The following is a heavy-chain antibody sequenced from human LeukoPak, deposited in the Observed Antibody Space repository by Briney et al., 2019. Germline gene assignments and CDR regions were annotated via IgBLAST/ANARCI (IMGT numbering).Heavy chain of an antibody. V-gene: IGHV3-21*01. CDR2: ISSSSSYI. D-gene: IGHD2-21*02. Sequence: PGGSLRLSCAASGFTFSSYSMNWVRQAPGKGLEWVSSISSSSSYIYYADSVKGRFTISRDNAKNSLYLQMNSLRAEDTAVYYCARDLQDGVVTAIRTDAFDIWGQGTMVTVSS. CDR3: ARDLQDGVVTAIRTDAFDI. J-gene: IGHJ3*02. CDR1: GFTFSSYS.